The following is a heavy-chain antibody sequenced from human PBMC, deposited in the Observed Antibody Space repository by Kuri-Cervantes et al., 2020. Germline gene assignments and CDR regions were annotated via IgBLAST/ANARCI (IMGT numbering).Heavy chain of an antibody. V-gene: IGHV1-2*02. J-gene: IGHJ4*02. CDR2: TNPNSGGT. CDR1: GYTFTGYY. CDR3: ARVPYGDYGALFY. D-gene: IGHD4-17*01. Sequence: ASVKVSCKASGYTFTGYYMHWVRQAPGQGLEWMGWTNPNSGGTNYAQKFQGRVTMTRDTSISTAYMELSSLRSEDTAVYYCARVPYGDYGALFYWGQGTLVTVSS.